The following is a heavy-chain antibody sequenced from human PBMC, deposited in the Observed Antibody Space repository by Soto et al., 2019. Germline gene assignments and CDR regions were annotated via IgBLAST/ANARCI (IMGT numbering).Heavy chain of an antibody. CDR1: GYSFTDYH. V-gene: IGHV1-2*04. J-gene: IGHJ6*02. CDR2: INPKSGGT. CDR3: ARGDSTDCSNGVCSFFYNHDLDV. D-gene: IGHD2-8*01. Sequence: ASVKVSCKASGYSFTDYHIHWVRQAPGQGLEWLGRINPKSGGTSTAQKFQGWVTMTTDTSISTASMELTRLTSDDTAIYYCARGDSTDCSNGVCSFFYNHDLDVWGQGTTVTSP.